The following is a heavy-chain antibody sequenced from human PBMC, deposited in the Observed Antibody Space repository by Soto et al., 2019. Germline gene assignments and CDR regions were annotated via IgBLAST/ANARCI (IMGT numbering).Heavy chain of an antibody. J-gene: IGHJ4*02. CDR1: GFTFSSNW. Sequence: EVQLVESGGGLVQPGGSLRLSCAASGFTFSSNWMTWVRQAPGKGLEWVANIKQDGSEKFYADSAKGRFTISRDNAKNSLYLQMNSLRAEDSAVYYCARNVVAAPASFWGQGTLVTVSS. V-gene: IGHV3-7*01. CDR2: IKQDGSEK. CDR3: ARNVVAAPASF. D-gene: IGHD6-13*01.